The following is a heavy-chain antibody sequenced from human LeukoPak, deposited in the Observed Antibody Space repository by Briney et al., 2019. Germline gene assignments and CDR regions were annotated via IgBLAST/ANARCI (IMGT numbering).Heavy chain of an antibody. CDR2: ISSSSRYI. CDR3: MSYAGRSDDY. Sequence: GGSLRLSCAVSGFTFSAFSMNWVRQAPGKGLEWLSSISSSSRYINYADSVKGRLTISRDNAKNTLYLQMNSLRAEDTAVYYCMSYAGRSDDYWGQGTLVTVSS. J-gene: IGHJ4*02. CDR1: GFTFSAFS. D-gene: IGHD3-16*01. V-gene: IGHV3-21*01.